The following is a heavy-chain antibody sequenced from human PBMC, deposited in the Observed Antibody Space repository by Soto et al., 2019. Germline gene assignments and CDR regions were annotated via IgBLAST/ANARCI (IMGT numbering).Heavy chain of an antibody. D-gene: IGHD6-13*01. J-gene: IGHJ4*02. CDR3: ARQRTYSSSWYDY. CDR1: GGSISNYY. Sequence: TSETLSLTCTVSGGSISNYYWTWIRQPAGKGLEWIGRIYTSGTTNYNPSLKSRVTILIDPSRNQFSLRLSSVTAADTALYYCARQRTYSSSWYDYWGQGTLVTVSS. V-gene: IGHV4-4*07. CDR2: IYTSGTT.